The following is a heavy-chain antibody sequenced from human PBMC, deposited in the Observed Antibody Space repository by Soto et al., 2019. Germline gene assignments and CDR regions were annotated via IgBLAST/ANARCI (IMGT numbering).Heavy chain of an antibody. CDR1: GFTFSNCD. J-gene: IGHJ4*02. V-gene: IGHV3-13*01. Sequence: EVQLVESGGGLVQPGGSLRLYCAASGFTFSNCDMHWVRQVTGKGLEWVSTIGTAGDTYYPGSVKGRFTISRENAKNSLYLQMNSLRAEDTAVYYFARGRLIALYYFDYWGQGTLVTVSS. D-gene: IGHD3-22*01. CDR3: ARGRLIALYYFDY. CDR2: IGTAGDT.